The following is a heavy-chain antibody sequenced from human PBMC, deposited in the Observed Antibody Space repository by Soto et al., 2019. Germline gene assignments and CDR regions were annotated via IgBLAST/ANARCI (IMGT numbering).Heavy chain of an antibody. V-gene: IGHV3-23*01. Sequence: GGSLRLSCAASGFTFSSYAMSWVRQAPGKGLEWVATIRGNGGSTYYADSVKGRFTISRDNAKNTLYLQMNSLRAEDTAVYYCARDSVLDAPVRPGAFDIWGQGTMVTVSS. D-gene: IGHD3-10*01. CDR3: ARDSVLDAPVRPGAFDI. CDR1: GFTFSSYA. J-gene: IGHJ3*02. CDR2: IRGNGGST.